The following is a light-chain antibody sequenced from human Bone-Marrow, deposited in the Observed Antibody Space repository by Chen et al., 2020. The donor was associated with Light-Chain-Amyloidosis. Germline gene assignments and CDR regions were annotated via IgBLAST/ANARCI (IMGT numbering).Light chain of an antibody. CDR3: QQSYDSPRT. Sequence: IQMTPSPSSLSASVGDRVPLTCRASLSLGTYLNGYQQKPGKAPRLVLYAASLLQSGVPSRFSGSGSVTDITCTIGTLQPEDFATYCCQQSYDSPRTFSHGTKVEIK. J-gene: IGKJ1*01. CDR2: AAS. CDR1: LSLGTY. V-gene: IGKV1-39*01.